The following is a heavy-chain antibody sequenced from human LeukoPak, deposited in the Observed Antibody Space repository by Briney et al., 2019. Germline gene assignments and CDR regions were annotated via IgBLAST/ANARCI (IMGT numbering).Heavy chain of an antibody. CDR3: ARLGSGLRYFDWLSDNDY. CDR2: IYYSGST. CDR1: GGSISSSSYY. D-gene: IGHD3-9*01. Sequence: SETLSLTCTVSGGSISSSSYYWGWIRQPPGKGLEWIGSIYYSGSTYYNPSLKSRVTISIYTSKNQFCLRLSSVTAADTAVYYCARLGSGLRYFDWLSDNDYWGQGTLVTVSS. V-gene: IGHV4-39*01. J-gene: IGHJ4*02.